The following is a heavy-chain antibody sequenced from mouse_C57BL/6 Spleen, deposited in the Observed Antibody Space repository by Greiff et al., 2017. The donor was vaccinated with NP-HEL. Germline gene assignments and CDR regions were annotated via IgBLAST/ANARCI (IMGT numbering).Heavy chain of an antibody. CDR1: GYTFTSYW. V-gene: IGHV1-55*01. J-gene: IGHJ2*01. D-gene: IGHD3-2*02. CDR2: IYPGSGST. CDR3: ARGQLRSRRNYFDY. Sequence: QVQLQQPGAELVKPGASVKMSCTASGYTFTSYWITWVKQRPGQGLEWIGDIYPGSGSTNYNEKFKSKATLTVDTSSITAYMQLSSLTSEDSAVYCCARGQLRSRRNYFDYWGQGTTRTVSS.